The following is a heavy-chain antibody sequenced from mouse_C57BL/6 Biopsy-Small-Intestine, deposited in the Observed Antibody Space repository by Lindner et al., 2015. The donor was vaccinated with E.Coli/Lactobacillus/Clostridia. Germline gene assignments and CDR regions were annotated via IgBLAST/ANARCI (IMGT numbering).Heavy chain of an antibody. Sequence: SVKVSCKASGYTFTGYFIHWVRQAPGQGLEWMGWINTKSGDTKYAQKLEGRVTVTRDTSISTAYIELNELTSDDTAVYYCARDPDSALAVIAQYFDYWGQGTLVTVFS. D-gene: IGHD3-2*02. CDR1: GYTFTGYF. CDR2: INTKSGDT. J-gene: IGHJ4*01. V-gene: IGHV1-84*02. CDR3: ARDPDSALAVIAQYFDY.